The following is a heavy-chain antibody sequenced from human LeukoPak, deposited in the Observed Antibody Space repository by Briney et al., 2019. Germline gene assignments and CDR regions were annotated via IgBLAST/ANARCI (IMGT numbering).Heavy chain of an antibody. V-gene: IGHV3-64*05. CDR2: ISTNGGST. CDR3: VKDGRDVYKYPSDY. Sequence: GGSLRLSCSASGFSFSAYCIYWVRQAPGKGLEYVSGISTNGGSTYYADSVKGRFTISRDNYKNTVFFQMSSLRVEDTAIYYCVKDGRDVYKYPSDYWGQGTLVTVSS. CDR1: GFSFSAYC. J-gene: IGHJ4*02. D-gene: IGHD5-24*01.